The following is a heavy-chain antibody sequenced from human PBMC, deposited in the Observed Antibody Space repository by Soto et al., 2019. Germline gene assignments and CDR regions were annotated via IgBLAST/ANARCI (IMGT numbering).Heavy chain of an antibody. Sequence: QITLKESGPALVKPTQTLTLTCTVSGFSLSTSGVAVGWIRQPPGKALEWLALIYWDDDKRYSPSLKSRLTITKDPSKNQVVLTMTNTDPVDTATYYCARRGYSNAWYNWFDPWGQGTLVTVSS. CDR3: ARRGYSNAWYNWFDP. J-gene: IGHJ5*02. V-gene: IGHV2-5*02. D-gene: IGHD6-19*01. CDR2: IYWDDDK. CDR1: GFSLSTSGVA.